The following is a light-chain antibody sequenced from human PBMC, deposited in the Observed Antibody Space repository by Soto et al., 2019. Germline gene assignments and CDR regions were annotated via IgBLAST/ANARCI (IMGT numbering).Light chain of an antibody. CDR3: QQRSNWPPSIT. CDR2: DAS. V-gene: IGKV3-11*01. CDR1: QSVSSY. J-gene: IGKJ5*01. Sequence: EIVLTQSPATLYFSPGERATLSCRASQSVSSYLAWYQQKPGQAPRLLIYDASNRATGIPARFSGSGSGPDFTLNISSLEPEDFAVYYCQQRSNWPPSITFGHGTRLEIK.